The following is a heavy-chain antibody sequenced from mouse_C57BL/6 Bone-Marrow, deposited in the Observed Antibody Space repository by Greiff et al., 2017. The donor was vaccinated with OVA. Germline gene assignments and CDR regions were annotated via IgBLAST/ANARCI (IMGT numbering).Heavy chain of an antibody. CDR2: ISSGGSYT. J-gene: IGHJ2*01. D-gene: IGHD1-1*01. CDR1: GFTFSSYG. V-gene: IGHV5-6*01. CDR3: ARPITTVVEPYYFDY. Sequence: DVHLVESGGDLVKPGGSLKLSCAASGFTFSSYGMSWVRQTPDKRLEWVATISSGGSYTYYPDSVKGRFTISRDNAKNTLYLQMSSLKSEDTAMYYCARPITTVVEPYYFDYWGQGTTLTVSS.